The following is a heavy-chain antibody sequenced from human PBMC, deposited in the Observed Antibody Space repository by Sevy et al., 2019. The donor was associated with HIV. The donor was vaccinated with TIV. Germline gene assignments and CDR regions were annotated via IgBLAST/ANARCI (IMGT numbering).Heavy chain of an antibody. CDR3: AKAPSGYYYGSGRFYFDY. J-gene: IGHJ4*02. D-gene: IGHD3-10*01. Sequence: GGSLRLSCAASGFTFDDYAMHWVRQAPGKGLEWVSGISWNSGSIGYADSVKGRFTISRDNAKNSLYLQMNSLRAEDTALYYGAKAPSGYYYGSGRFYFDYWGQGTLVTVSS. CDR2: ISWNSGSI. CDR1: GFTFDDYA. V-gene: IGHV3-9*01.